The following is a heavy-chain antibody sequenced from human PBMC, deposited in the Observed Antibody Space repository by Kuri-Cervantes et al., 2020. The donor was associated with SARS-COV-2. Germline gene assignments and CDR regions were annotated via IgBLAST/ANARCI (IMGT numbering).Heavy chain of an antibody. Sequence: GESLKISCAASGFTFSDYYMSWIRQAPGKGLEWVSYISSSGSTIYYADSVKGRFTISRDNAKNSQYLQMNSLRAEDTAVYYCASPQPSGYSYGHDAFDIWGQGTMVTVSS. CDR2: ISSSGSTI. V-gene: IGHV3-11*04. J-gene: IGHJ3*02. CDR1: GFTFSDYY. D-gene: IGHD5-18*01. CDR3: ASPQPSGYSYGHDAFDI.